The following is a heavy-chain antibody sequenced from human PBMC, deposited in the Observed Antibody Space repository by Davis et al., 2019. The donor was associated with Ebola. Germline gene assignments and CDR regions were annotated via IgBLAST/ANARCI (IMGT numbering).Heavy chain of an antibody. CDR2: ISSSSSYI. J-gene: IGHJ4*02. V-gene: IGHV3-21*01. CDR1: GFTFSRYT. D-gene: IGHD3-22*01. Sequence: PGGSLRLSCAASGFTFSRYTMNWVHQAPGKGLEWVSSISSSSSYIYYADSVKGRFTISRDNAKNSLYLQMNSLRAEDTAVYYCAREADYYDSSGYSHYFDYWGQGTLVTVSS. CDR3: AREADYYDSSGYSHYFDY.